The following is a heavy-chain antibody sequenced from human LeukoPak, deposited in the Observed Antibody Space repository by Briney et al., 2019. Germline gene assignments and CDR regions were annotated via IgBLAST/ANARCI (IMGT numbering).Heavy chain of an antibody. D-gene: IGHD3-22*01. CDR1: GFTFSDYY. Sequence: RGSLRLSCAASGFTFSDYYMSWIRQAPGKGLEWVSYISSSGSTIYYADSVKGRFTISRDNAKNSLYLQMNSLRAEDTAVYYCARDRTYYYDSSGYFPDYWGQGTLVTVSS. CDR2: ISSSGSTI. CDR3: ARDRTYYYDSSGYFPDY. V-gene: IGHV3-11*04. J-gene: IGHJ4*02.